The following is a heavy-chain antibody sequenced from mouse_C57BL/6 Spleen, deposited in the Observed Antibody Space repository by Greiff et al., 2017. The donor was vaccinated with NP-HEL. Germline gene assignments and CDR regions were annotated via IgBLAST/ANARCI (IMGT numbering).Heavy chain of an antibody. CDR3: AREGGVGATKYFDY. CDR1: GYTFTSYG. V-gene: IGHV1-81*01. D-gene: IGHD1-1*01. Sequence: VQLQESGAELARPGASVKLSCKASGYTFTSYGISWVKQRTGQGLEWIGEIYPRSGNTYYNEKFKGKATLTADKSSSTAYMELRSLTSEDSAVYFGAREGGVGATKYFDYWGQGTTLTVSS. J-gene: IGHJ2*01. CDR2: IYPRSGNT.